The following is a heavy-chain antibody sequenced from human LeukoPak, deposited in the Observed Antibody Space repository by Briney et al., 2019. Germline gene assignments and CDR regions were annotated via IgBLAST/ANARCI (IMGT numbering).Heavy chain of an antibody. CDR3: ARARYYDSSGTYYYYGMDV. CDR1: GDSISSYY. CDR2: IYYSGST. Sequence: SETLSLTCTVSGDSISSYYWSWIRQPPGKGLEWIGYIYYSGSTNYNPSLKSRVTISVDTSKNQFSLKLSSVTAADTAVYYCARARYYDSSGTYYYYGMDVWGQGTTVTVSS. V-gene: IGHV4-59*01. D-gene: IGHD3-22*01. J-gene: IGHJ6*02.